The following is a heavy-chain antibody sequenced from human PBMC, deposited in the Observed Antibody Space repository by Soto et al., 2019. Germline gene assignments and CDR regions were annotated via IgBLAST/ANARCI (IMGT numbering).Heavy chain of an antibody. J-gene: IGHJ4*02. D-gene: IGHD3-9*01. CDR1: GVSFSSYD. V-gene: IGHV3-30-3*01. Sequence: PGGSLKLTCAASGVSFSSYDMHWVRQAPGKGLEWVAVISYDGSNKYYADSVKGRFTISRDNSKNTLYLQMNSLRAEDTAVYYCARDVRLRYFDWSCFDYWGQGTLVTLSS. CDR2: ISYDGSNK. CDR3: ARDVRLRYFDWSCFDY.